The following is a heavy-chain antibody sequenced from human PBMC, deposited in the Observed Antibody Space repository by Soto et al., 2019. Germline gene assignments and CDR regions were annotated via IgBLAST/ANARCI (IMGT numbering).Heavy chain of an antibody. Sequence: SETLSLTCAVSGYSISSGYYWGWIRQPPGKGLEWIGSIYHSGSTYYNPSLKSRVTISVDTSKNQFSLKLSSVTAADTAVYYCARGQLAVAGTFDYWGQGTLVTVSS. J-gene: IGHJ4*02. D-gene: IGHD6-19*01. V-gene: IGHV4-38-2*01. CDR1: GYSISSGYY. CDR2: IYHSGST. CDR3: ARGQLAVAGTFDY.